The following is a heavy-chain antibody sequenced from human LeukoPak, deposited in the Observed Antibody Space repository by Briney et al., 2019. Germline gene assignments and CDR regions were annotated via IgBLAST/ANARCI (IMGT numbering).Heavy chain of an antibody. D-gene: IGHD2-21*01. V-gene: IGHV3-23*01. CDR3: AKGSAASRPYYFDY. J-gene: IGHJ4*02. Sequence: GGSLRLSCVASGFAVGRNYMSWVRQAPGKGLEWVSAISDSGGSTYYADSVKGRFTISRDNSKNTLYLQMNSLRVEDTAVYYCAKGSAASRPYYFDYWGQGTLVTVSS. CDR2: ISDSGGST. CDR1: GFAVGRNY.